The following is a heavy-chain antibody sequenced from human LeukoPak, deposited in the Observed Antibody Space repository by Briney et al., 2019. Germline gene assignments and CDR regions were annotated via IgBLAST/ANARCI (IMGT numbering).Heavy chain of an antibody. Sequence: GGSLRLSCAASGFTFSSYAMSWVRQAPGKGLEWVSAISGSGGSTYYADSVKGRFTISRDNSKNTLYLQMNSLRAEDTAVYYCAKNGGYSYGRYYFDYWGQGTLVTVSS. CDR1: GFTFSSYA. CDR3: AKNGGYSYGRYYFDY. V-gene: IGHV3-23*01. CDR2: ISGSGGST. D-gene: IGHD5-18*01. J-gene: IGHJ4*02.